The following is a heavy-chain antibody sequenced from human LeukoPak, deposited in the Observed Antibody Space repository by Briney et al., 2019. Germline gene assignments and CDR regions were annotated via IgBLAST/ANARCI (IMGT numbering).Heavy chain of an antibody. V-gene: IGHV1-69*05. J-gene: IGHJ5*02. Sequence: GASVKVSCKASGGTFSSYAISWVRQAPGQGLEWMGRIIPIFGTANYAQKFQGRVTITTDESTSTAYMELSSLRSEHTAVYYCARGGTIFGVVIMEKNWFDPWGQGTLVTASS. CDR2: IIPIFGTA. D-gene: IGHD3-3*01. CDR3: ARGGTIFGVVIMEKNWFDP. CDR1: GGTFSSYA.